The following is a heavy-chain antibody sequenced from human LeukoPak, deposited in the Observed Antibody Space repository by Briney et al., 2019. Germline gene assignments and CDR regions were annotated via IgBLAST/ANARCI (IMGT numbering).Heavy chain of an antibody. CDR3: ARDRRLDY. V-gene: IGHV3-7*01. CDR2: IKQDGSEK. J-gene: IGHJ4*02. CDR1: GFTFRSYW. Sequence: GGSLRLSCAASGFTFRSYWMSWVRQAPGKGQEWVANIKQDGSEKYYVDSVKGRFTISRDNAKNSLYLQMNSMRAEDTAVYYCARDRRLDYWGQGTLVTVSS.